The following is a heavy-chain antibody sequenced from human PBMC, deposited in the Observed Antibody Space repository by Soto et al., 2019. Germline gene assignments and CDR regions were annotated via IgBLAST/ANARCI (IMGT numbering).Heavy chain of an antibody. CDR1: GGSISRGGYS. Sequence: ASETLSLTCAVSGGSISRGGYSWSWIRQPPGKGLEWIGYIYHTGSTYYNPSLKSRVTISVDTSKNQFSLNLNSVTAADTAVYYCARSVFPWGQGTLVTVSS. CDR2: IYHTGST. CDR3: ARSVFP. J-gene: IGHJ5*02. V-gene: IGHV4-30-2*01.